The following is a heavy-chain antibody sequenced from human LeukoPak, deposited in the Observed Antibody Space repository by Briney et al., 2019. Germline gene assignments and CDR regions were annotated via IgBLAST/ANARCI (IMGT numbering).Heavy chain of an antibody. D-gene: IGHD6-19*01. CDR3: ARVEPGGWFDDH. CDR2: MSSRSGDT. J-gene: IGHJ5*02. CDR1: GYTFSSYD. Sequence: GASVKVSCKASGYTFSSYDINWVRQAAGQGLEWLGWMSSRSGDTGYGQQFQGRVTMTRDTSTSTAYLELSGVRSDDTAFYYCARVEPGGWFDDHLGQGTLVTVSS. V-gene: IGHV1-8*01.